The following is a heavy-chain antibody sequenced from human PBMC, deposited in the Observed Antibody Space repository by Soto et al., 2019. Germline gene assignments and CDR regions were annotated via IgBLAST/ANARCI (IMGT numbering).Heavy chain of an antibody. D-gene: IGHD2-2*01. CDR2: VSKSDYT. J-gene: IGHJ4*02. CDR3: AREDSIIIPAVSDF. V-gene: IGHV3-21*01. Sequence: LRLSCAVSEFYFNNYGINWVRQAPGKGLEWVSSVSKSDYTYYSDSVKGRFTISRDNAKNSVSLQMNSLRPEDTAVYYCAREDSIIIPAVSDFWGKGTLVTVSS. CDR1: EFYFNNYG.